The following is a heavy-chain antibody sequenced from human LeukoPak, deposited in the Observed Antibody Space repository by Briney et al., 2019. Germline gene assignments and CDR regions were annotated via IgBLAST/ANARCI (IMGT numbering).Heavy chain of an antibody. D-gene: IGHD3-22*01. CDR2: IYYSEST. CDR1: GGSISSGGYY. J-gene: IGHJ3*02. CDR3: ARPTNYDSSGYLAFDI. Sequence: SVSLSLTCTVSGGSISSGGYYWSWIRQHPGKGLEWIGYIYYSESTYYNPSLKSRVTISVDTSKNQFSRKLSSVTAADTAVYYCARPTNYDSSGYLAFDIWGQGTMVTPSA. V-gene: IGHV4-31*03.